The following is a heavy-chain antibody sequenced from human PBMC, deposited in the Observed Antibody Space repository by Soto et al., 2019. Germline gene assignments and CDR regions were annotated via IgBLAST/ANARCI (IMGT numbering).Heavy chain of an antibody. Sequence: PSETLSLTWAVSGGSISSGGYSWSWIRQPPGKGLEWIGYIYHGGSTYYNPSLKSRVTISVDTSKNQFSMKVTSVTASDTAVYYCARSYYDSTGFAVDPWGQGTLVTVSS. D-gene: IGHD3-22*01. CDR3: ARSYYDSTGFAVDP. CDR1: GGSISSGGYS. J-gene: IGHJ5*02. V-gene: IGHV4-30-2*01. CDR2: IYHGGST.